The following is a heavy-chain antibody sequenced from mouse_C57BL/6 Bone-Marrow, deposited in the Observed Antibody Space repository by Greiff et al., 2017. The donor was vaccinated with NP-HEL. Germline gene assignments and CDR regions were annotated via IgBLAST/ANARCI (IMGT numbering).Heavy chain of an antibody. Sequence: EVHLVESGPGLAKPSQTLSLTCSVTGYSITSDYWNWIRKFPGNKLEYMGYISYSGSTYYNPSLKSRISITRDTSKNQYYLQLNSVTTEDTATYYCARYHYGSSPYWYFDVWGTGTTVTVSS. CDR2: ISYSGST. V-gene: IGHV3-8*01. CDR1: GYSITSDY. D-gene: IGHD1-1*01. J-gene: IGHJ1*03. CDR3: ARYHYGSSPYWYFDV.